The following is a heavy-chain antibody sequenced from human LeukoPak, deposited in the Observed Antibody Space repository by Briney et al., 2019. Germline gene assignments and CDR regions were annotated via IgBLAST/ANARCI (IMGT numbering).Heavy chain of an antibody. V-gene: IGHV4-59*08. CDR2: IYYSGST. J-gene: IGHJ4*02. Sequence: SETLSLTCTVSGGSTSSYYWSWIRQPPGKGLEWIGYIYYSGSTNYNPSVKSRVTISVDTSKNQFSLKLSSVTAADTAVYYCARHHDSSGYYSDYWGQGTLVTVSS. CDR1: GGSTSSYY. CDR3: ARHHDSSGYYSDY. D-gene: IGHD3-22*01.